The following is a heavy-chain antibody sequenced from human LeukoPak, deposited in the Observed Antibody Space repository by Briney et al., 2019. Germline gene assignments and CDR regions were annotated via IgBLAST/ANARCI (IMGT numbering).Heavy chain of an antibody. CDR3: ARVWCSSTSCYTRIRYYFDY. CDR2: ISYDGSNK. J-gene: IGHJ4*02. Sequence: PGGSLRLSCAASGFTFSSYAMHWVRQAPGKGLEWVAVISYDGSNKYYADSVKGRFTISRDNSKNTLYLQMNSLRAEDTAVYYCARVWCSSTSCYTRIRYYFDYWGQGTLVTVSS. D-gene: IGHD2-2*02. CDR1: GFTFSSYA. V-gene: IGHV3-30-3*01.